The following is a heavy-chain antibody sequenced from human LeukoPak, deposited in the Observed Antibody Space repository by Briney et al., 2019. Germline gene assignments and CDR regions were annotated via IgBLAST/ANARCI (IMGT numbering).Heavy chain of an antibody. V-gene: IGHV3-30*02. D-gene: IGHD3-10*01. CDR3: AKDPGSMVRGYYMDV. CDR1: GFTFSTYS. Sequence: GGSLRLSCAASGFTFSTYSMNWVRQAPGKGLEWVAYIQNDGSIKYYADSLKGRFTISRDNSKNTLNLQMNSLRAENTAVYYCAKDPGSMVRGYYMDVWGKGTTVTVSS. J-gene: IGHJ6*03. CDR2: IQNDGSIK.